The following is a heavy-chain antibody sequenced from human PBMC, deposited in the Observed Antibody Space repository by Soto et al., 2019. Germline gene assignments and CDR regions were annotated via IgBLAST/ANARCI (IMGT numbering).Heavy chain of an antibody. Sequence: GGSMRLSCAASGLTFSSYSMNWVRQAPGEGLEWVSSISSSSYIYYADSVKGRFTISRDNAKNSLYLQMNSLRAEDTAVYYCARAYPSGWHDYWGQGTLVTVSS. CDR2: ISSSSYI. CDR3: ARAYPSGWHDY. CDR1: GLTFSSYS. D-gene: IGHD6-19*01. V-gene: IGHV3-21*01. J-gene: IGHJ4*02.